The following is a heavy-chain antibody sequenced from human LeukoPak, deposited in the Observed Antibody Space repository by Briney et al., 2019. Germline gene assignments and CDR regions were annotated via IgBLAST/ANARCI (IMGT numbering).Heavy chain of an antibody. CDR3: ARVYYDILTGYYYYYYGMDD. D-gene: IGHD3-9*01. J-gene: IGHJ6*02. V-gene: IGHV1-18*01. CDR2: ISAYNGNT. CDR1: GYTFTSYG. Sequence: ASVKVPCKASGYTFTSYGISWVRQAPGQGLEWMGWISAYNGNTNYAQKLQGRVTMTTDTSTSTAYMGLRSLRSDGTAVYYCARVYYDILTGYYYYYYGMDDWGQGTTVTVSS.